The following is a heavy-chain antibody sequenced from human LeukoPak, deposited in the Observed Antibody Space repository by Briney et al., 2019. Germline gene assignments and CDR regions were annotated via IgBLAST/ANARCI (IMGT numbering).Heavy chain of an antibody. CDR2: IYTSGST. CDR1: GGSFSGYY. D-gene: IGHD2-2*01. CDR3: ARDWSCGGYCSSTSYYYYYYMDV. V-gene: IGHV4-4*07. Sequence: SETLSLTCAVYGGSFSGYYWSWIRQPAGKGLEWIGRIYTSGSTNYNPSLKSRVTMSVDTSKNQFSLKLSSVTAADTAVYYCARDWSCGGYCSSTSYYYYYYMDVWGKGTTVTVSS. J-gene: IGHJ6*03.